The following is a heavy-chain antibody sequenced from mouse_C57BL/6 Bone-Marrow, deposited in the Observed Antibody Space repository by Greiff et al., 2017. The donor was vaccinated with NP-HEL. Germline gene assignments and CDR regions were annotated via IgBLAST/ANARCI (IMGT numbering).Heavy chain of an antibody. CDR1: GFTFSDYG. Sequence: EVKVEESGGGLVQPGGSLKLSCAASGFTFSDYGMAWVRQAPRKGPEWVAFISNLAYSIYYADTVTGRFTISRENAKNTLYLEMSSLRSEDTAMYYCARYYGSSNAMDYWGQGTSVTVSS. CDR2: ISNLAYSI. V-gene: IGHV5-15*04. J-gene: IGHJ4*01. D-gene: IGHD1-1*01. CDR3: ARYYGSSNAMDY.